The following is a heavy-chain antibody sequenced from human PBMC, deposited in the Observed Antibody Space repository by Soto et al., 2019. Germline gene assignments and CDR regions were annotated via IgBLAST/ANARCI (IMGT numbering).Heavy chain of an antibody. Sequence: PSETLSLTCTVSGGSISSGDYYWSWIRQPPGKGLEWIGYIYYSGSTYYNPSLKSRVTISVDTSKNQFSLKLSSVTAADTAVYYCARTHEYSRSSVWFEPWGQGTLVTVSS. CDR2: IYYSGST. J-gene: IGHJ5*02. CDR3: ARTHEYSRSSVWFEP. V-gene: IGHV4-30-4*01. CDR1: GGSISSGDYY. D-gene: IGHD6-6*01.